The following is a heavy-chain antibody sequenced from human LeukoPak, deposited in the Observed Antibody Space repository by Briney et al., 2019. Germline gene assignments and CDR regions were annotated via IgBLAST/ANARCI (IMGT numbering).Heavy chain of an antibody. Sequence: GGSLRVSCAASGFTFSFYAMSWVRQAPGKGLEWVSVIYSGGSTYYADSVKGRFTISRDNSKNTLYLQMNSLRAEDTAVYYCAYQEDDAFDIWGQGTMVTVSS. CDR3: AYQEDDAFDI. CDR2: IYSGGST. J-gene: IGHJ3*02. CDR1: GFTFSFYA. V-gene: IGHV3-53*01.